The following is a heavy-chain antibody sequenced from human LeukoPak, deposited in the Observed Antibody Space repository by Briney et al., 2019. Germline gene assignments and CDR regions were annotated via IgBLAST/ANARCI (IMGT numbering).Heavy chain of an antibody. J-gene: IGHJ4*02. CDR3: ARALIGSVPDY. Sequence: SETLSLTCAVSGDSISTNHWWSWIRQPPGKGLEWIGYIYHSGSTNYSPSLKSRVTISIDTSKNRFSLKLSSVTAADTAVYYCARALIGSVPDYWGQGTLVTVSS. D-gene: IGHD3-22*01. V-gene: IGHV4-59*11. CDR1: GDSISTNHW. CDR2: IYHSGST.